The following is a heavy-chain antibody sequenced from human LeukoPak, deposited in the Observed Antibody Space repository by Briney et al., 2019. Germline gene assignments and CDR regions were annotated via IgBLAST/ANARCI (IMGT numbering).Heavy chain of an antibody. CDR1: GGSISSYY. J-gene: IGHJ3*02. D-gene: IGHD6-19*01. Sequence: ASETLSLTCTVSGGSISSYYWSWLRQPPGKGLEWIGYIYYSGSTNYNPPLKSRVTISVDTSKNQFSLKLSSVTAADTAVYYCARDFLAAGAFDIWGQGTMVTVSS. V-gene: IGHV4-59*01. CDR3: ARDFLAAGAFDI. CDR2: IYYSGST.